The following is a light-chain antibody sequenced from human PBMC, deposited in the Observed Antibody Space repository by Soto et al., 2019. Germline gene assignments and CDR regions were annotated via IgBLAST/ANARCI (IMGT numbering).Light chain of an antibody. Sequence: DIQMTQSPSTLSASVGYRFAITCRASQIVSSWLAWYQQKPGRVPKFLIYAASSLQSGVPSRFSGSGSGTEFTLTISNLQPDDFATYYCQNYNSYPEAFGQGTTVDIK. V-gene: IGKV1-5*01. CDR2: AAS. CDR1: QIVSSW. CDR3: QNYNSYPEA. J-gene: IGKJ1*01.